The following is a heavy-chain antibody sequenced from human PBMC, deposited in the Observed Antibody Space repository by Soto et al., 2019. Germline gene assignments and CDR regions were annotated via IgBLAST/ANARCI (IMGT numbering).Heavy chain of an antibody. CDR2: ISGTGSPT. V-gene: IGHV3-23*01. D-gene: IGHD1-26*01. CDR1: GFTFSSYA. CDR3: ARDMSGGTYNYYYGMDV. J-gene: IGHJ6*02. Sequence: PGGSLRLSCAASGFTFSSYAMTWVRQAPGRGLEWVSAISGTGSPTNYADTVMGRFTISRDNSKNTLYLQMNNQRADDTAVYYCARDMSGGTYNYYYGMDVWGQGTTVTVPS.